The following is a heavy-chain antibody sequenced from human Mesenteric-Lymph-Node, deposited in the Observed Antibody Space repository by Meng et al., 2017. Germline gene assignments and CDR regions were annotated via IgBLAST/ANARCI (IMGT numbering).Heavy chain of an antibody. J-gene: IGHJ4*02. V-gene: IGHV6-1*01. D-gene: IGHD3-10*02. CDR1: GDSVSSNSAA. CDR2: TYYRSKYYN. Sequence: QVPLQQSGPERGKPAQTLSLTCAISGDSVSSNSAAWNWIRQSPSRGLEWLGRTYYRSKYYNDYALSVKSRITINPDTSKNQFSLQLNSVTPEDTAIYYCARDWGDVRGGFDFWGQGTLVTVSS. CDR3: ARDWGDVRGGFDF.